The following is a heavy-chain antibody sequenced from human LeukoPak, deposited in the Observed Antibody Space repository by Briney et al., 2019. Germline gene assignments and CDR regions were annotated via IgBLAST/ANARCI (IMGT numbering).Heavy chain of an antibody. CDR2: IYYSGST. CDR1: GGSISSSSYY. D-gene: IGHD1-26*01. V-gene: IGHV4-39*01. CDR3: ARHRGVGAKHLDY. Sequence: SETLSLTCTVSGGSISSSSYYWGWIRQPPGKGLEWIGSIYYSGSTYYNPSLKSRVTISVDTSKNQFSLKLSSMTAADTAVYYCARHRGVGAKHLDYWGQGTLVTVSS. J-gene: IGHJ4*02.